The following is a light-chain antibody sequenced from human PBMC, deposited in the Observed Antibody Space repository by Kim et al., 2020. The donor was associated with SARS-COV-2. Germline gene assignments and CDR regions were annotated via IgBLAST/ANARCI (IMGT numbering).Light chain of an antibody. CDR2: DAS. V-gene: IGKV1-33*01. CDR1: QDINNY. CDR3: QQYDNLPRT. Sequence: ASVGDRVTTTCQASQDINNYLYWYQQKPGKAPKLLIYDASNLETGVPSRFSGSGSGTEFTFTISSLQPEDIATYYCQQYDNLPRTFGQGTRLDIK. J-gene: IGKJ5*01.